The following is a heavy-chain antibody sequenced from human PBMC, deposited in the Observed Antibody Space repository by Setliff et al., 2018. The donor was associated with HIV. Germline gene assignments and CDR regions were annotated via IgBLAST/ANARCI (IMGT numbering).Heavy chain of an antibody. V-gene: IGHV4-61*02. Sequence: SETLSLTCTVSGGSISTGVYYWSWIRQPADKALEWIGRISASGSTNYNPSLKSRVTISVDTSKNQFSLKLRSVTAADTAVYYCEVAGQWGQGTLVTVSS. CDR2: ISASGST. J-gene: IGHJ4*02. D-gene: IGHD6-19*01. CDR3: EVAGQ. CDR1: GGSISTGVYY.